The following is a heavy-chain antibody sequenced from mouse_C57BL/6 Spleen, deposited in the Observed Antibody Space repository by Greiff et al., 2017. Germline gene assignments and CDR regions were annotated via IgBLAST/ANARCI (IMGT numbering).Heavy chain of an antibody. CDR2: IYPRSGNT. D-gene: IGHD2-2*01. J-gene: IGHJ3*01. V-gene: IGHV1-81*01. Sequence: QVQLQQSGAELARPGASVKLSCKASGYTFTSYGISWVKQRTGQGLEWIGEIYPRSGNTYYNEKFKGKATLTADKSSSTAYMELRSLTSEDSAVYFCARGGSTMVTTTFAYWGQGTLVTVSA. CDR1: GYTFTSYG. CDR3: ARGGSTMVTTTFAY.